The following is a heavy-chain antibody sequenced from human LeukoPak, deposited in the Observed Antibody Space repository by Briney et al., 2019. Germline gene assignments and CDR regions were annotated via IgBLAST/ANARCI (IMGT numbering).Heavy chain of an antibody. CDR1: GGSISSGGYY. V-gene: IGHV4-31*03. CDR2: IYYSGST. D-gene: IGHD3-22*01. CDR3: ARDKDSSGYWFDP. Sequence: PSETLSLTCTVSGGSISSGGYYWSWIRQHPGKGLEWIGYIYYSGSTYYNPSLKSRVTISVDTPKNQFSLKLSSVTAADTAVYYCARDKDSSGYWFDPWGQGTLVTVSS. J-gene: IGHJ5*02.